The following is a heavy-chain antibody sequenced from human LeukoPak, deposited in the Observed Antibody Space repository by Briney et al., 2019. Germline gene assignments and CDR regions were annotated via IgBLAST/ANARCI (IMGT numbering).Heavy chain of an antibody. V-gene: IGHV3-33*01. CDR1: GFTFSSYG. CDR2: IWYDGSNK. CDR3: ARWAMDCGMDV. J-gene: IGHJ6*02. Sequence: GGSLRLSCAASGFTFSSYGMHWVRQAPGKGLEWVAVIWYDGSNKYYADSVKGRFTISRDNSKNTLYLQMNSLRAEDTAVYYCARWAMDCGMDVWGQGTTVTVSS.